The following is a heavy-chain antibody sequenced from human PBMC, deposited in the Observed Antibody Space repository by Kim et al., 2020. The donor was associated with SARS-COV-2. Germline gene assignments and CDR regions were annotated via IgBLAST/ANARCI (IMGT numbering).Heavy chain of an antibody. Sequence: NYNPSRKSRVTISLSTSKNQFSLKLSSVTAADTAVYYCAVRRGAQSVFDIWGQGTMVTVSS. J-gene: IGHJ3*02. D-gene: IGHD3-10*01. V-gene: IGHV4-34*01. CDR3: AVRRGAQSVFDI.